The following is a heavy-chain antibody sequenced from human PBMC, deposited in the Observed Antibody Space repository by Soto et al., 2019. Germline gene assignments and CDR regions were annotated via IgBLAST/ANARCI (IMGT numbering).Heavy chain of an antibody. CDR2: IYHSGNS. D-gene: IGHD2-15*01. Sequence: SETLSLTCAVSGGSISSSNWWSWVRQPPGRGLEWIGEIYHSGNSNYNPSLKSRVTLSVDKSKNQFSLNLTSVTAADTAVYYCANRDPYTPEAPFDSWGQGTLVTVSS. CDR1: GGSISSSNW. V-gene: IGHV4-4*02. CDR3: ANRDPYTPEAPFDS. J-gene: IGHJ4*02.